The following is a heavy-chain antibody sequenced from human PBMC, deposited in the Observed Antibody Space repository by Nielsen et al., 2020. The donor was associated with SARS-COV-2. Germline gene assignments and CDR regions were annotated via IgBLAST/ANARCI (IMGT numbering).Heavy chain of an antibody. CDR3: ARDSLGEVLCDY. CDR1: GFTFSSYS. V-gene: IGHV3-21*01. D-gene: IGHD3-10*01. Sequence: GESLKISCAASGFTFSSYSMNWVRQAPGKGLEWVSSISSSSSYIYYADSVKGRFTISRDNAKNSLYLQMNSLRAGDTAVYYCARDSLGEVLCDYWGQGTLVTVSS. J-gene: IGHJ4*02. CDR2: ISSSSSYI.